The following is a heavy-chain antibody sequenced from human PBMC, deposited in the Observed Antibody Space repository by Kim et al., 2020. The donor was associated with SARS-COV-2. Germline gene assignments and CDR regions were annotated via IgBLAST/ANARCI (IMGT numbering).Heavy chain of an antibody. CDR3: AKYTTRGIFGVFDI. CDR1: GGSITSYY. J-gene: IGHJ3*02. CDR2: VYYTGSS. Sequence: SETLSLTCTVSGGSITSYYWSWIRQPPGKGLEWIGYVYYTGSSNYNPSLKSRLTISVDTSNNQFSLKLTSVTAADTAMYFCAKYTTRGIFGVFDIWGQGT. V-gene: IGHV4-59*08. D-gene: IGHD3-3*02.